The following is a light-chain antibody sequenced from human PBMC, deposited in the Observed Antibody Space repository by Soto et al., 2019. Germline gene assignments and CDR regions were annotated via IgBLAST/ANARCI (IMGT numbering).Light chain of an antibody. CDR3: QQYYSTPPWT. CDR2: WAS. V-gene: IGKV4-1*01. CDR1: QSVLSSSDSKNY. Sequence: DIVMTQFPDSLAVSLGERATINCKASQSVLSSSDSKNYLAWYQQKPGQPPKLLIYWASTRESGVPDRFSGSGSGTDFTLTINSLQDEDVAVYSCQQYYSTPPWTFGQGTKVAIK. J-gene: IGKJ1*01.